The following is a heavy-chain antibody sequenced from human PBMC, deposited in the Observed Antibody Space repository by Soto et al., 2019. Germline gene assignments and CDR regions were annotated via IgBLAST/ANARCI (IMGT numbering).Heavy chain of an antibody. D-gene: IGHD3-10*01. CDR1: GCSFAGYW. Sequence: PGESLKISCKGSGCSFAGYWIGWVRQMPGKGLDWMGVIYPGDSDTRYSPSFHGQVTISADKSISTAYLQWSSLKASDTAMYFCARLPGVRGVFDGFNVWGQGTMVTVSS. V-gene: IGHV5-51*01. CDR2: IYPGDSDT. CDR3: ARLPGVRGVFDGFNV. J-gene: IGHJ3*01.